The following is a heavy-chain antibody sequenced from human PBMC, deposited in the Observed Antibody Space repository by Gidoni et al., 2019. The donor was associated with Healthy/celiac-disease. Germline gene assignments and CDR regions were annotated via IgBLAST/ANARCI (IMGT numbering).Heavy chain of an antibody. CDR3: AKDSSEYYDFWSGNNYGMDV. D-gene: IGHD3-3*01. CDR1: GFTFSSYA. CDR2: ISGSGGST. Sequence: EVQLLESGGGLVQPGGSLRLSCSASGFTFSSYAMSWVRQAPGKGLEWVSAISGSGGSTYYADSVKGRFTISRDNSKNTLYLQMNSLRAEETAVYYCAKDSSEYYDFWSGNNYGMDVWGQGTTVTVSS. V-gene: IGHV3-23*01. J-gene: IGHJ6*02.